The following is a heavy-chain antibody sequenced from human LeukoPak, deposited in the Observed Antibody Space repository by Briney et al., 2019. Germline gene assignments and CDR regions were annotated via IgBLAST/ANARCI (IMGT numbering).Heavy chain of an antibody. J-gene: IGHJ6*03. CDR3: ARTAVAGTGDYYYYYYMDV. Sequence: ASVKVSCKASGYTFTSYDINWVRQATGQGLEWMGWMNPNSGNTGYAQKFQGRVTMTRNTSISTAYMELSSLRSEDTAVYYCARTAVAGTGDYYYYYYMDVWGKGTTVTVSS. CDR2: MNPNSGNT. CDR1: GYTFTSYD. D-gene: IGHD6-19*01. V-gene: IGHV1-8*01.